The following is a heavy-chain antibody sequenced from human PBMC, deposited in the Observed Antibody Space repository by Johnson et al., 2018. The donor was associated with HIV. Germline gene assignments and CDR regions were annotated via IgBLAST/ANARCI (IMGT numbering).Heavy chain of an antibody. V-gene: IGHV3-66*01. CDR3: TKLVGYCSGGGCYTPGDI. CDR1: GFTVSSNY. Sequence: VQLVESGGGVVQPGGSLRLSCAASGFTVSSNYMSWVRQAPGKGLEWVSVIYSGGSTYYADSVKGRFTISRDNSKNTLYLQMNSLRAEDTAVYYCTKLVGYCSGGGCYTPGDIWGQGTMVTVSS. D-gene: IGHD2-15*01. CDR2: IYSGGST. J-gene: IGHJ3*02.